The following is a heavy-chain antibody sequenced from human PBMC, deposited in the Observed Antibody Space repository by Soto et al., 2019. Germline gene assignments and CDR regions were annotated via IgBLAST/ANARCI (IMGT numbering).Heavy chain of an antibody. J-gene: IGHJ4*02. CDR3: ARATYYYDSSGYYIDEVDRFDY. CDR2: ISAYNGNT. CDR1: GYTFTSYG. Sequence: QVQLVQSGAEVKKPGASVKVSCKASGYTFTSYGISWVRQAPGQGLEWMGWISAYNGNTNYAQKLQGRVTMTTDTSTSTAYMELRSLRSDDTAVYYCARATYYYDSSGYYIDEVDRFDYWGQGTLVTVSS. V-gene: IGHV1-18*01. D-gene: IGHD3-22*01.